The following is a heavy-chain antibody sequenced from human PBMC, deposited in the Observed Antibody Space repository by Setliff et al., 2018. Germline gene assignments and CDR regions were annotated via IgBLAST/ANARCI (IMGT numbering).Heavy chain of an antibody. J-gene: IGHJ4*02. CDR1: GDSINSDY. CDR3: ARDLGHGGDSDY. Sequence: SETLSLTCSVYGDSINSDYWAWIRQPPGKGLEWVGNIGHTGSINYNPSLKSRLTISRDTSKNQVSLKLNSVTATDTAVYYCARDLGHGGDSDYWGQGILVTVSS. D-gene: IGHD2-21*02. V-gene: IGHV4-38-2*02. CDR2: IGHTGSI.